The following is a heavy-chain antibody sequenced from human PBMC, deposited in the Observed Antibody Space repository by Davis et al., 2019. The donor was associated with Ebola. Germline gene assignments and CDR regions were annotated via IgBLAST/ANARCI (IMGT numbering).Heavy chain of an antibody. CDR2: INHSGST. Sequence: SETLSLTCAVYGGSSSGYYWSWIRQPPGKGLEWIGEINHSGSTNYNPSLKSRVTISVDTSKNQFSLKLSSVTAADTAVYYCARSSRRWSDNYQYWGQGTLVTVSS. V-gene: IGHV4-34*01. CDR1: GGSSSGYY. J-gene: IGHJ4*02. D-gene: IGHD5-24*01. CDR3: ARSSRRWSDNYQY.